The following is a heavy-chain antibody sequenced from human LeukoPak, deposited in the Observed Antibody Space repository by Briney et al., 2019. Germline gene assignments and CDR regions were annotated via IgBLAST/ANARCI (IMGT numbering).Heavy chain of an antibody. D-gene: IGHD2-2*03. Sequence: GGSLRLSCAASGFTFSSFEMNWVRQAPGKGLEWVSYITNNGSTIYYGDSVKGRFTISRDNAKNSLYLQMNSLRAEDTAVYYCTSRLGFCSSTSCAWGQETLVTVSS. CDR2: ITNNGSTI. CDR3: TSRLGFCSSTSCA. J-gene: IGHJ4*02. V-gene: IGHV3-48*03. CDR1: GFTFSSFE.